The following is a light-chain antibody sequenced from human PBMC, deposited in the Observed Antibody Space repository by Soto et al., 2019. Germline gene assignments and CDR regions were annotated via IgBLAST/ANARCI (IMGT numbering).Light chain of an antibody. CDR1: QTVTSNY. V-gene: IGKV3-20*01. J-gene: IGKJ1*01. CDR3: QQYAGSPWT. Sequence: EIVLTQSPGTLSLSPGERATLSCRASQTVTSNYLAWYQRKPGQAPRLLIYGASSRATDIPDRFSGSGSGTDFTLTITRLEPEDFAVYFCQQYAGSPWTFGQGTKVEIK. CDR2: GAS.